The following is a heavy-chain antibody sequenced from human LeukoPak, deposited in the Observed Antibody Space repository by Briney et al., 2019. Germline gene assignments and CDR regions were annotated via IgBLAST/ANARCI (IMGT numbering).Heavy chain of an antibody. D-gene: IGHD1-26*01. Sequence: GGSLRLSCGASGFTFSYYSMNWVRQAPGKGLEWISYINSSSTTIYYADFVKGRFTISRDNAKNSLYLQMNSLRAEDTAVYYCARASRVGATSAECDYWGQGTLVTVSS. CDR3: ARASRVGATSAECDY. V-gene: IGHV3-48*01. J-gene: IGHJ4*02. CDR2: INSSSTTI. CDR1: GFTFSYYS.